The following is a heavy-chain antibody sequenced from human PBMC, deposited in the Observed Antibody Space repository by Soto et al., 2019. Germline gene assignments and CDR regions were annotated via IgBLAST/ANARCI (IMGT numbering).Heavy chain of an antibody. Sequence: QVQLVQSGAEVKKPGASMKVSCKTSGYTFTAKYMHWVRQAPGQGLEWMGWINPNSGATLYAEKFQVRVTMTRDTSSGTAYMEVSGLRSDDTAVYYCARVSEGAGTYPLDYWGQGTLVTVSS. V-gene: IGHV1-2*02. CDR2: INPNSGAT. J-gene: IGHJ4*02. CDR3: ARVSEGAGTYPLDY. D-gene: IGHD6-13*01. CDR1: GYTFTAKY.